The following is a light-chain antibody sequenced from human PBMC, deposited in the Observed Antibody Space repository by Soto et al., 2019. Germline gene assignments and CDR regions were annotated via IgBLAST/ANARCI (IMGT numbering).Light chain of an antibody. Sequence: EIVLTQSPATLSLSPGERATLSCRASQSVSSYLAWYQQKPGQAPRLLIYDTSNRATGIPARFSGSGSGTDFTLTICSLEPEDLAVYYCQQRHTFGQGTKLEIK. V-gene: IGKV3-11*01. CDR1: QSVSSY. J-gene: IGKJ2*01. CDR3: QQRHT. CDR2: DTS.